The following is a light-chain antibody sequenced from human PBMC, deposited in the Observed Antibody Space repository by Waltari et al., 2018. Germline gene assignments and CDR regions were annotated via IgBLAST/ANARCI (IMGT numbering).Light chain of an antibody. CDR3: QQFDSVPYT. J-gene: IGKJ2*01. CDR2: DAT. Sequence: DIQMTQYPSSLIASVGDRVTITCQASQGISKFVNWYQHKAGKAPKLLIHDATRLEVGVPSRFTGSGSGTDFTFTVSSLQPEDIATYYCQQFDSVPYTFGQGTKLEI. CDR1: QGISKF. V-gene: IGKV1-33*01.